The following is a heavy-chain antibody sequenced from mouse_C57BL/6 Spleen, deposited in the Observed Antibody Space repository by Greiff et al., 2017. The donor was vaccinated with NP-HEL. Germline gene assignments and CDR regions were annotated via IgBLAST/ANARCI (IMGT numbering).Heavy chain of an antibody. CDR3: TGGYPAWFAY. V-gene: IGHV5-9-1*02. J-gene: IGHJ3*01. CDR1: GFTFSSYA. D-gene: IGHD1-1*02. Sequence: EVMLVESGEGLVKPGGSLKLSCAASGFTFSSYAMSWVRQTPEKRLEWVAYISSGGDYIYYADTVKGRFTISRDNARNTLYLQMSSLKSEDTAMYYCTGGYPAWFAYWGQGTLVTVSA. CDR2: ISSGGDYI.